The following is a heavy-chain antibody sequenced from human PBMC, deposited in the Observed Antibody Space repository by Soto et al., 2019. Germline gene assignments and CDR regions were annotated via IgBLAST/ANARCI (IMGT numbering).Heavy chain of an antibody. V-gene: IGHV4-31*03. J-gene: IGHJ4*01. Sequence: QVQLQASGPGLVQPSQTLSLTCTVSGGSISSGGYYWSWIRQHPGTCLGWIGHISYSGSTYCNTSLKSRVTISVVTSRNQFSLIVNSVTAVDTAVYYCARGVLHWGEGALVTVSS. CDR2: ISYSGST. CDR1: GGSISSGGYY. CDR3: ARGVLH.